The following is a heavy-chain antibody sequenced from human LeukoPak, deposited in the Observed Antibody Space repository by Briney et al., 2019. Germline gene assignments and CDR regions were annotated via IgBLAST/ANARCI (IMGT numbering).Heavy chain of an antibody. V-gene: IGHV3-7*01. J-gene: IGHJ5*02. D-gene: IGHD3-10*01. Sequence: ETLSLTCAVYGGSFSGYYWSWVRQAPGKGLEWVANIKHDGSEKYYVDSVKGRFTISRDNAKNSLYLQMSSLRAEDTAVYYCARRLGLGFGEYSNNWFDPWGQGTLVTVSS. CDR1: GGSFSGYY. CDR2: IKHDGSEK. CDR3: ARRLGLGFGEYSNNWFDP.